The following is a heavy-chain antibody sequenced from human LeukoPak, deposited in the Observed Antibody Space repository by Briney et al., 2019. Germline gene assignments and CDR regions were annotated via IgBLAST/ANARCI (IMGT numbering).Heavy chain of an antibody. D-gene: IGHD3-3*01. CDR2: IYHSGST. CDR3: ARGYDFWSGYYTVNAFDI. CDR1: GGSISSGGYY. Sequence: SQTLSLTCTVSGGSISSGGYYWSWIRQPPGKGLEWIGYIYHSGSTYYNPSLKSRVTISVDRSKNQFSLKLSSVTAADTAVYYCARGYDFWSGYYTVNAFDIWGQGTMVTVSS. V-gene: IGHV4-30-2*02. J-gene: IGHJ3*02.